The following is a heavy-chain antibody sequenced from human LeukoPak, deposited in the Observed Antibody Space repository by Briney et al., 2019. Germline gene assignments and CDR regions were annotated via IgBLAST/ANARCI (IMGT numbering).Heavy chain of an antibody. Sequence: GGSLRLSCAASGFTFSSYWMSWVRQAPGKGLEWLANIKQDGTGKNYLNSVKGRFTISRDNAKNSLYLQMDSLRAEDTAMYYCARDPIYYYGAGSNIVDYWGQGTLVTVSS. V-gene: IGHV3-7*01. J-gene: IGHJ4*02. CDR2: IKQDGTGK. CDR1: GFTFSSYW. CDR3: ARDPIYYYGAGSNIVDY. D-gene: IGHD3-10*01.